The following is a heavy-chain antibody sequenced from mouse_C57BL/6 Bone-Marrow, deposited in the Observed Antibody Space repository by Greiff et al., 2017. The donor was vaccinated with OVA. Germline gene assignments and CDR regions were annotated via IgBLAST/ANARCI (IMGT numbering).Heavy chain of an antibody. V-gene: IGHV1-4*01. CDR2: INPSSGYT. CDR3: ARYDYDWYFDV. Sequence: VQVVESGAELARPGASVKMSCKASGYTFTSYTMHWVKQRPGQGLEWIGYINPSSGYTKYNQKFKDKATLTADKSSSTAYMQLSSLTSEDSAVYYCARYDYDWYFDVWGTGTTVTVSS. CDR1: GYTFTSYT. D-gene: IGHD2-4*01. J-gene: IGHJ1*03.